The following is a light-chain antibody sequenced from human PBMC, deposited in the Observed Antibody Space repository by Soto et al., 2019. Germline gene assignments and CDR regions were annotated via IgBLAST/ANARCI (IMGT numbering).Light chain of an antibody. Sequence: EIVMTQSPATLSVSPGERATLSCRASQSVSSNFAWYQQKPGQAPRLLISGASTRAAGIPARFSGSGSGTEFTLTISSRQSEYFAVYYCQQYNNWPRTFGQGTKLEI. J-gene: IGKJ2*01. CDR2: GAS. V-gene: IGKV3-15*01. CDR3: QQYNNWPRT. CDR1: QSVSSN.